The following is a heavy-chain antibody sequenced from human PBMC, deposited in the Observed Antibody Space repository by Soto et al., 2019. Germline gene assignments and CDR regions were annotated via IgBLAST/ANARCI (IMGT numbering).Heavy chain of an antibody. Sequence: PGGSLRLSCAASGFTFNSYAMHWVRQAPGKGLEWVSVIYSGGSTYYADSVKGRFTISRDNSKNTLYLQMNSLRAEDTAVYYCAREASSGWSGGDDAFDIWGQGTMVTVSS. D-gene: IGHD6-19*01. CDR1: GFTFNSYA. V-gene: IGHV3-53*01. CDR2: IYSGGST. J-gene: IGHJ3*02. CDR3: AREASSGWSGGDDAFDI.